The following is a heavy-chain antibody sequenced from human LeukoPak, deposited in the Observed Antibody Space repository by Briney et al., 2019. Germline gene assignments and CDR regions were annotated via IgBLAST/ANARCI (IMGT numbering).Heavy chain of an antibody. J-gene: IGHJ4*02. D-gene: IGHD3-16*01. CDR1: GFTFSTYW. V-gene: IGHV3-74*01. CDR2: INGEGITT. CDR3: AREWGGLR. Sequence: GGSLRLSCAASGFTFSTYWMHWVRQAPGKGLVWVSRINGEGITTTYADSVEGRFTISRDNAKNTLYLQMNSLRAEDTAVYYCAREWGGLRWGQGTLVTVSS.